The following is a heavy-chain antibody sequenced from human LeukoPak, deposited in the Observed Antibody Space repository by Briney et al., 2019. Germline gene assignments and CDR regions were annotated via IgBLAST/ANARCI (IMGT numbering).Heavy chain of an antibody. CDR3: AKGVVGATSFDY. V-gene: IGHV3-23*01. CDR2: ISGVIGST. CDR1: GFTFSGYA. D-gene: IGHD1-26*01. Sequence: GGSLRLSCAASGFTFSGYAMSWVRQAPGKGLEWVSTISGVIGSTYYADSVKGRFTISRDNSKNTFYLQMRSLRADDTAVYYCAKGVVGATSFDYWGQGTLVTVSS. J-gene: IGHJ4*02.